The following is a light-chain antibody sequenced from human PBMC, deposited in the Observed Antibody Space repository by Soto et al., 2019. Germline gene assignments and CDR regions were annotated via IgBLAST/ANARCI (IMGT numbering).Light chain of an antibody. V-gene: IGLV2-11*01. CDR3: CSYAGTYTRV. Sequence: QSVLTQPRSVSGSPGQSVTISCTRTSSDVANYNYVSWYQQHPGKAPKLMTYDVNKRPSGVPYRFSGSKSGNTASLTISGLQAEDEADYYCCSYAGTYTRVFGTGTKVTVL. CDR2: DVN. CDR1: SSDVANYNY. J-gene: IGLJ1*01.